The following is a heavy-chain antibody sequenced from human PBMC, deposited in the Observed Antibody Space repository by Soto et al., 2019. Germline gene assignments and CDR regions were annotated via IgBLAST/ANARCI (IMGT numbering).Heavy chain of an antibody. CDR1: GFTFSSYG. CDR2: ISYDGSNK. J-gene: IGHJ4*02. Sequence: PGGSLRLSCAASGFTFSSYGMHWVRQAPGKGLEWVAVISYDGSNKYYADSVKGRFTISRDNSKNTLYLQMNSLRAEDTAVYYSAEGTVRWLQLFDYWGQGSLVTVSS. D-gene: IGHD5-12*01. V-gene: IGHV3-30*18. CDR3: AEGTVRWLQLFDY.